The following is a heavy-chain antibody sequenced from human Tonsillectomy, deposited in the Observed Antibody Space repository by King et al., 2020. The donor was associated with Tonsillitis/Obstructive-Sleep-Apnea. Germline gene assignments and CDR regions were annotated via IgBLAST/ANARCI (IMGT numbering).Heavy chain of an antibody. V-gene: IGHV4-34*01. CDR2: INRGGST. D-gene: IGHD6-6*01. CDR1: GGSFSGYY. Sequence: VQLQQWGAGLLKPSENLSLTCAVYGGSFSGYYWTWIRQPPGKGLEWIGEINRGGSTNPNPSLKSRVTISVDTSKNQFSLKMRSVTAADTAVYYCARVGGLSSSSASDAFDVWGLGTMVTVSS. CDR3: ARVGGLSSSSASDAFDV. J-gene: IGHJ3*01.